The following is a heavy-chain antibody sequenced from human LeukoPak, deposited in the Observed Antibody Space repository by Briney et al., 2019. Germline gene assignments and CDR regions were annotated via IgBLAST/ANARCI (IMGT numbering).Heavy chain of an antibody. Sequence: SETLSLTCTVSGGSISSYYWNWIRQPPGKGLEWIGYIYYSGSTYYNPSLKSRVTISVDTSKNQFSLKLSSVTAADTAVYYCARVTDGHDPLYYGMDVWGQGTTVTVSS. J-gene: IGHJ6*02. V-gene: IGHV4-59*06. CDR2: IYYSGST. D-gene: IGHD3-10*01. CDR3: ARVTDGHDPLYYGMDV. CDR1: GGSISSYY.